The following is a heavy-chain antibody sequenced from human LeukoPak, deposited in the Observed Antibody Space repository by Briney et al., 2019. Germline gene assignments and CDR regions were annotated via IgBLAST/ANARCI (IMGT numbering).Heavy chain of an antibody. Sequence: GESLKISCKGSGYRFTIYWIGWVRQMPPKGMEWMGFIYSGDSDTRYSPSLQGQVTISADKSISTAYLQWSSLKASDTAMYYCARAADYYDSSGYPEYFQHWGQGTLVTVSS. V-gene: IGHV5-51*01. CDR2: IYSGDSDT. D-gene: IGHD3-22*01. J-gene: IGHJ1*01. CDR3: ARAADYYDSSGYPEYFQH. CDR1: GYRFTIYW.